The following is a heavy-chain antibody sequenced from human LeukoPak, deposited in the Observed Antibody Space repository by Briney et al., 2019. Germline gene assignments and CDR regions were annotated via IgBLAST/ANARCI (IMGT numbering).Heavy chain of an antibody. CDR2: INSDGSST. D-gene: IGHD2-2*01. Sequence: QPGGSLRLSCAASGLTFSSYWMHWVRQAPGKGLVWVSRINSDGSSTSYADSVKGRFTISRDNSNNTLYLQMSSLGAEDTAVYYCAKDWGMGDQLLRIDYWGQGTLVTVSS. V-gene: IGHV3-74*01. CDR3: AKDWGMGDQLLRIDY. CDR1: GLTFSSYW. J-gene: IGHJ4*02.